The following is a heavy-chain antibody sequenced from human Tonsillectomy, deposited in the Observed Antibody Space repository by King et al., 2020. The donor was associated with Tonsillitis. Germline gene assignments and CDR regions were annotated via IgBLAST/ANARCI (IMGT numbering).Heavy chain of an antibody. V-gene: IGHV3-53*01. CDR1: DFTVSDHY. J-gene: IGHJ4*02. CDR2: IYRAGST. Sequence: VQLVESGGGLIQPGGSLRLSCAASDFTVSDHYMTWVRQAPGKGLEWVSIIYRAGSTHYADSVKGRFIISRDDSKNTLYLQMHSLRADDTAVYYCASGGTWIFGAAEYYFDYWGQGALVTVSS. D-gene: IGHD2-2*03. CDR3: ASGGTWIFGAAEYYFDY.